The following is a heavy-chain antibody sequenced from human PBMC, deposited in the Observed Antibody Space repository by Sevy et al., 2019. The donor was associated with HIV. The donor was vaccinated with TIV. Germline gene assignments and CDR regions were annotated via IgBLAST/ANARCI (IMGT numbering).Heavy chain of an antibody. CDR2: ISSGSSYI. D-gene: IGHD3-10*01. CDR1: GFTFSNYF. J-gene: IGHJ4*02. Sequence: GESLKISCAASGFTFSNYFMNWVRQAPGKGLEWVSSISSGSSYIFYADSLKGRFTISRDNAKNSLYLHMNSLRAEDTADYYCARGDYYGSLYYFDYWGPGTLVTVSS. V-gene: IGHV3-21*01. CDR3: ARGDYYGSLYYFDY.